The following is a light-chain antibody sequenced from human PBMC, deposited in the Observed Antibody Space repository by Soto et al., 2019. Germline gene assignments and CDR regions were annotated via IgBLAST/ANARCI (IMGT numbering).Light chain of an antibody. V-gene: IGKV2-28*01. Sequence: DIVMTQSPLSLPVTPGEPASISCRSSQSLLYINGYNYLDWYLQKPGQSPQVLIYLASNRASGVPDRFSGSGSGTDFTLKISRVEAEDVGVYYCMQGLPNPWTFGQGTKVEIK. CDR3: MQGLPNPWT. CDR2: LAS. J-gene: IGKJ1*01. CDR1: QSLLYINGYNY.